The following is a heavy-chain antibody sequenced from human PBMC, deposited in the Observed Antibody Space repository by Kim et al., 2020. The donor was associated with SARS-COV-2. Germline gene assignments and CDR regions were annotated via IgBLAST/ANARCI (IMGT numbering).Heavy chain of an antibody. D-gene: IGHD5-12*01. CDR1: GGSISSYY. CDR2: IYYSGST. Sequence: SETLSLTCTVSGGSISSYYWSWIRQPPGKGLEWIGYIYYSGSTNYNPSLKSRVTISVDTSKNQFSLKLSSVTAADTAVYYCARTPATDPYFDYWGQGTLVTVSS. V-gene: IGHV4-59*13. J-gene: IGHJ4*02. CDR3: ARTPATDPYFDY.